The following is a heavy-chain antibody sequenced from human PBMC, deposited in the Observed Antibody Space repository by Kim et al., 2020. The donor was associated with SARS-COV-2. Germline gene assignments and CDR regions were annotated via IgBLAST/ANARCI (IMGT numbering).Heavy chain of an antibody. CDR2: IDPSDSYT. CDR1: GYSFTSYW. CDR3: ATSPRGALDI. V-gene: IGHV5-10-1*01. J-gene: IGHJ3*02. Sequence: GESLKISCKGSGYSFTSYWISWVRQMPGKGLEWMGRIDPSDSYTNYSPSFQGHVTISADKSISTAYLQWSSLKASDTAMYYCATSPRGALDIWGQGTMVTVSS.